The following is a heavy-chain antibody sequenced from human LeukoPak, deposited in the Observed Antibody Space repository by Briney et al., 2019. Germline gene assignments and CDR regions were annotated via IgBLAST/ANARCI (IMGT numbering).Heavy chain of an antibody. V-gene: IGHV4-61*02. CDR1: GGSISSGRYY. CDR3: ARSPVVTYYFDY. D-gene: IGHD3-22*01. Sequence: SETLSLTCTVSGGSISSGRYYWTWIRQPAGKGLEWIGRMYHTGSTMYNPSFRSRVTVSVDTSKNQFSLKLNSVTAADTAVYYCARSPVVTYYFDYWGQGTLVTVSS. J-gene: IGHJ4*02. CDR2: MYHTGST.